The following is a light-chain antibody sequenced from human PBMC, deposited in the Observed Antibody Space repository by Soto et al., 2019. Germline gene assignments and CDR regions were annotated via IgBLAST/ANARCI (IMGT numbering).Light chain of an antibody. Sequence: EILLKPSPATLSLSPGGRATLYCMASQSVSSSYLAWYQHKPGQAPRLLIYGASTWESGIPARFSGRGSGTEFTLTISSLQSVDFAVYYCQQYDNWPQTFGQGTKVDIK. CDR1: QSVSSSY. J-gene: IGKJ1*01. V-gene: IGKV3-15*01. CDR3: QQYDNWPQT. CDR2: GAS.